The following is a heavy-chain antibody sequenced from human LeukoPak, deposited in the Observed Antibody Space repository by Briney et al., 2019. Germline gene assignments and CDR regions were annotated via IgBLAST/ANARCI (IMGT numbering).Heavy chain of an antibody. J-gene: IGHJ6*03. Sequence: GGSLRLSCAASGFTFSSYAMSWVRQAPGKGLEWVSAISGSGGSTYYADSVKGRFTISRDNSKNTLYLQMNSLRAEDTAVYYCATGTAKKPKYCSGGSCYSEYYYYYMDVWGKGTTVTISS. CDR3: ATGTAKKPKYCSGGSCYSEYYYYYMDV. D-gene: IGHD2-15*01. CDR1: GFTFSSYA. CDR2: ISGSGGST. V-gene: IGHV3-23*01.